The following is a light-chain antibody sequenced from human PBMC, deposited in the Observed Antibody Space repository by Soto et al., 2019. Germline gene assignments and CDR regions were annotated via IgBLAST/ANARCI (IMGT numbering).Light chain of an antibody. CDR3: LQDINYPST. CDR1: QAISSA. V-gene: IGKV1-6*01. Sequence: NQSPSSLLPSLIFTLTITWLASQAISSALAWYQQKPGKPPKLLIYDASTLQSGVPPRFSGSGSGTDFTLAISSLQPEDSATYCCLQDINYPSTFGQGTNVAIK. CDR2: DAS. J-gene: IGKJ1*01.